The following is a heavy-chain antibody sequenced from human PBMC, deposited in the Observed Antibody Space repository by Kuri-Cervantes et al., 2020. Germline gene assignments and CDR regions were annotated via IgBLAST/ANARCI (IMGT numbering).Heavy chain of an antibody. D-gene: IGHD5-18*01. J-gene: IGHJ3*02. V-gene: IGHV3-23*01. CDR1: GFTFNSYA. Sequence: GESLKISCAASGFTFNSYAMTWVRQGPGKGLEWVSGITSSGGNSYYADSVKGRFTISRDNSKNTLYPQMNSLRGEDTALYYCARKDTGAVKGAFDIWGQGTMVTVSS. CDR2: ITSSGGNS. CDR3: ARKDTGAVKGAFDI.